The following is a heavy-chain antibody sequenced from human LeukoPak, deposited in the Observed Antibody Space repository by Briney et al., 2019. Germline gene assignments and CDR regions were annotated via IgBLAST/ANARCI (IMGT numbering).Heavy chain of an antibody. D-gene: IGHD3-3*01. CDR3: ARDPDFWSGYYKVAWFDP. CDR1: GFTFSSYW. Sequence: GGSLRLSCAASGFTFSSYWMNWVRQAPGKGLVWVSRIASDGSSTTYADSVKGRFTISRDNAKKSLYLQMNSLRAEDTAVYYCARDPDFWSGYYKVAWFDPWGQGTPVTVSS. V-gene: IGHV3-74*01. CDR2: IASDGSST. J-gene: IGHJ5*02.